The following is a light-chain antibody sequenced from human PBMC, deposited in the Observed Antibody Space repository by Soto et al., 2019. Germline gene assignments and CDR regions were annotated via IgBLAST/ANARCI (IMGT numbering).Light chain of an antibody. CDR2: DAS. V-gene: IGKV1-39*01. Sequence: DIQKTKSPSSLSASVGDRVTITCRASQSISSYLNWYQQKPGKAPKLLIYDASSLQSGVPSRFSGSGSGTDFTLTISSLQPEDFATYYCQQSYSTPWTFGQGTKVEIK. CDR3: QQSYSTPWT. CDR1: QSISSY. J-gene: IGKJ1*01.